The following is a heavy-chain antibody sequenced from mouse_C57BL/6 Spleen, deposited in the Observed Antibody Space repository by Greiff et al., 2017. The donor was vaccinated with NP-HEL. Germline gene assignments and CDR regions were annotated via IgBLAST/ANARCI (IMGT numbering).Heavy chain of an antibody. Sequence: QVQLQQPGAELVMPGASVKLSCKASGYTFTSYWMHWVKQRPGQGLEWIGEIDPSDSYTNYNQKFKGKSTLTVDKSSSTAYMQLRSLTSEDSAVYYWARGDEGHYWGQGTTLTVSS. CDR3: ARGDEGHY. J-gene: IGHJ2*01. CDR2: IDPSDSYT. CDR1: GYTFTSYW. V-gene: IGHV1-69*01.